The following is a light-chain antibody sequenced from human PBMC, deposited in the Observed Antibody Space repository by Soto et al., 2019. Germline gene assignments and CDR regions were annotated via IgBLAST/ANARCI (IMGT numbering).Light chain of an antibody. CDR3: QKRSNWSLT. CDR2: DAS. Sequence: ETVLPQAPATLSLSPGERATLSYRASQSVSSYLASYQQKPGQAPRLLIYDASHRATGIPARFSGSGSGTDFTPAISSLERVAFAVYYWQKRSNWSLTFGGGTNV. CDR1: QSVSSY. J-gene: IGKJ4*01. V-gene: IGKV3-11*01.